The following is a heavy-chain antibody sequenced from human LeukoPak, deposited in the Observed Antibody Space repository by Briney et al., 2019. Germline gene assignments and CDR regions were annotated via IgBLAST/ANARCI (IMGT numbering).Heavy chain of an antibody. V-gene: IGHV3-21*01. Sequence: PGGSLRLSCAASGFTFSIYNMNWVRQAPGKGLEWLSSITSSSSYIYYADSVKGRFTISGDNAKNSLYLQMNSLRDEDTAVYYCARDPYSGSYGDYYYYYMDVWGKGTTVTISS. CDR1: GFTFSIYN. D-gene: IGHD1-26*01. CDR2: ITSSSSYI. J-gene: IGHJ6*03. CDR3: ARDPYSGSYGDYYYYYMDV.